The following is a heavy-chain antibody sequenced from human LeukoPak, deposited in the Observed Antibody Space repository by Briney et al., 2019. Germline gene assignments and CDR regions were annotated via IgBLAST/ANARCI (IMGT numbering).Heavy chain of an antibody. CDR2: IYTSGST. D-gene: IGHD6-13*01. CDR3: ARDHRGYSSSWNWFDP. J-gene: IGHJ5*02. V-gene: IGHV4-61*02. CDR1: GGSISSGSYY. Sequence: SQTLSLTCTVSGGSISSGSYYWSWIRQPAGKGLEWIGRIYTSGSTNYNPSLKSRVTISVDTSKNQFSLKLSSVTAADTAVYYCARDHRGYSSSWNWFDPWGQGTLVTVSS.